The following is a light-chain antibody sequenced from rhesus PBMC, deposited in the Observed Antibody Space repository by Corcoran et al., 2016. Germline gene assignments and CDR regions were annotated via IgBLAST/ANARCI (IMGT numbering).Light chain of an antibody. V-gene: IGKV2-90*01. CDR1: QSLLHSGGKTY. Sequence: DIVMTQTPLSLPVTPGEPASISCRSSQSLLHSGGKTYLDWYLQKPGQSPQLLIYEVSNRASGVPGRLSGSGSGTEFTLKISRVEAEDVGIYYCMQGIQLPPLTFGGGTKVEIK. CDR2: EVS. J-gene: IGKJ4*01. CDR3: MQGIQLPPLT.